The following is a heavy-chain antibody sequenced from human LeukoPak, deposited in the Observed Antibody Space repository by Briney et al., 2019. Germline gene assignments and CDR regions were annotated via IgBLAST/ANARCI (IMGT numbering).Heavy chain of an antibody. D-gene: IGHD6-13*01. CDR2: LSAYNGNT. J-gene: IGHJ4*02. V-gene: IGHV1-18*01. CDR3: ARGPPRIAAAGTYPDY. Sequence: SVNVSRKASGYTFPSYGISWVRQAPGQGLEWMGWLSAYNGNTNYAQKFQGRVTMTRDTSISTAYMELSRLRSDDTAVYYCARGPPRIAAAGTYPDYWGQGTLVTVSS. CDR1: GYTFPSYG.